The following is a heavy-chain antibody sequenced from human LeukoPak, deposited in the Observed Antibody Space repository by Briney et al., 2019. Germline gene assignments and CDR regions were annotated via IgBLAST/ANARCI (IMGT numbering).Heavy chain of an antibody. CDR2: FDPEDGET. D-gene: IGHD2-15*01. J-gene: IGHJ4*02. CDR3: ATFRAPEGYCSGGSCPRFDY. CDR1: GYTLTELS. Sequence: ASVKVSCKVSGYTLTELSMHWVRQAPGKGLEWMGGFDPEDGETIYAQKFQGRVTMTEDTSTDTAYMELSSLRSEDTAVYYCATFRAPEGYCSGGSCPRFDYWGQGTLVTVSS. V-gene: IGHV1-24*01.